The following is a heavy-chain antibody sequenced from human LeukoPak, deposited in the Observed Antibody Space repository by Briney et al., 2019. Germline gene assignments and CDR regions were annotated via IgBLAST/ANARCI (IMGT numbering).Heavy chain of an antibody. V-gene: IGHV3-48*01. CDR3: ATGELGGDY. CDR1: GLTFGSYS. J-gene: IGHJ4*02. CDR2: ISRNLRPI. Sequence: PGGSLRVSCAASGLTFGSYSMNWVRQAPGKGLEWISYISRNLRPIYYADSVKGRFTISRDNAKNSLYLQMNSLRAEDTAMYYCATGELGGDYWGQGTLVTVSS. D-gene: IGHD1-7*01.